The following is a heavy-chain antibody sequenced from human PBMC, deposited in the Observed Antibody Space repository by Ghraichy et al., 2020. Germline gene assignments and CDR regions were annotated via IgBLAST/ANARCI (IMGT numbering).Heavy chain of an antibody. J-gene: IGHJ3*02. CDR1: GGSISSYY. D-gene: IGHD6-19*01. CDR3: ARGAPKEEQWLELDAFDI. V-gene: IGHV4-59*01. CDR2: IYYSGST. Sequence: SETLSLTCTVSGGSISSYYWSWIRQPPGKGLEWIGYIYYSGSTNYNPSLKSRVTISVDTYKNQFSLKLSSVTAADTAVYYCARGAPKEEQWLELDAFDIWGQGTMVTVSS.